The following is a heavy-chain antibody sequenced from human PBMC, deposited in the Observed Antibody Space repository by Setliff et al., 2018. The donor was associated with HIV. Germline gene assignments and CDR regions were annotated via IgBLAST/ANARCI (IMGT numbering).Heavy chain of an antibody. CDR2: INAGNGNT. V-gene: IGHV1-3*01. Sequence: ASVKVSCKASGYSFTRNFVHWVRQAPGQRLEWMGWINAGNGNTRYSRKFQGRVTITSDPVAPMVFLTLSSLRSEDTALYYCARDWLMIRGVSWFDPWGQGTLVTVSS. CDR1: GYSFTRNF. D-gene: IGHD3-10*01. CDR3: ARDWLMIRGVSWFDP. J-gene: IGHJ5*02.